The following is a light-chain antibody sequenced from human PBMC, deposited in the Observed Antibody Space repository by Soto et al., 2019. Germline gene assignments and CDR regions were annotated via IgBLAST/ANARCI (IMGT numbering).Light chain of an antibody. V-gene: IGKV3-20*01. CDR1: ESVSDSQ. Sequence: EIVFTQSPGTLSLSPGDRATLSCRTSESVSDSQLAWYQQKFGQAPRLLIFAVSSRAAGIADRFSGSGSGTDFTLTISRLEPEDFAVYYCQQYGTSRWTLGQGTKVDIK. CDR2: AVS. CDR3: QQYGTSRWT. J-gene: IGKJ1*01.